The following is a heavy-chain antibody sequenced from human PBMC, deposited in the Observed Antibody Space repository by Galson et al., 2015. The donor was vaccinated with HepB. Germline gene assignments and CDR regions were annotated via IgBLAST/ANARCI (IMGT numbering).Heavy chain of an antibody. D-gene: IGHD3-22*01. CDR2: ISYDGSNK. CDR1: GFTFSSYA. V-gene: IGHV3-30*04. J-gene: IGHJ1*01. CDR3: ARAYHYGYYYDSSGYRGYFQH. Sequence: SLRLSCAASGFTFSSYAMHWVRQAPGKGLEWVAVISYDGSNKYYADSVKGRFTISRDNSKNTLYLQMNSLRAEDTAVYYCARAYHYGYYYDSSGYRGYFQHWGQGTLVTVSS.